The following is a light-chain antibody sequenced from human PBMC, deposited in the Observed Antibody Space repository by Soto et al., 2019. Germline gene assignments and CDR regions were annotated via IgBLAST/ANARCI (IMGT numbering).Light chain of an antibody. CDR3: QQCGSSLWT. J-gene: IGKJ1*01. CDR2: GAS. V-gene: IGKV3-20*01. Sequence: EIVLTQSPGTLSLSPGERATLSCRASQRVSSNYLAWYQQKPGQAPRLLIYGASTRATGIPDRFSGSGSGTDFTLTISRLEPEDFAVYYCQQCGSSLWTFGQGTKVDIK. CDR1: QRVSSNY.